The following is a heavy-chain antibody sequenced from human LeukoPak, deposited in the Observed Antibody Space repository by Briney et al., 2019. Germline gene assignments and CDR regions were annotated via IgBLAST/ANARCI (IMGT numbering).Heavy chain of an antibody. CDR1: GYTFTGYY. CDR2: INPNSGGT. CDR3: AREGDSSGYYDY. Sequence: ASVKVSCKASGYTFTGYYMHWVRQAPGQGLEWMGWINPNSGGTNYAQKFQGRVTMTRDTSISTAYMELRSLRSDDTAVYYCAREGDSSGYYDYWGQGTLVTVSS. D-gene: IGHD3-22*01. J-gene: IGHJ4*02. V-gene: IGHV1-2*02.